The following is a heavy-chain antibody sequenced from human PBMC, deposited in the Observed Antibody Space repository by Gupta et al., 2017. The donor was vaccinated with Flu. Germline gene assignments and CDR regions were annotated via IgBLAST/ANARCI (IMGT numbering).Heavy chain of an antibody. Sequence: VRQAPGKGLEWVSGLSWDGRSIGYAGSVNGRFTISRDNAKNSLYLQMDSLRPEDTALYYCAKDGICSSTSCTTRWFDRWGQGALVTVAS. J-gene: IGHJ5*02. CDR3: AKDGICSSTSCTTRWFDR. D-gene: IGHD2-2*01. CDR2: LSWDGRSI. V-gene: IGHV3-9*01.